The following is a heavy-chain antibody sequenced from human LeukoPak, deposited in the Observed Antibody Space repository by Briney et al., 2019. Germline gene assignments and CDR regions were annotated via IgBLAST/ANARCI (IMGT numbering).Heavy chain of an antibody. Sequence: GGSLRLSCAASGFTFSSYSINWVRQAPGKGLEWVSSISSSSSYIYYADSVKGRFTISRDNAKNSLYLQMNSLRAEDTAVYYCAREGVVVPAAPLDYWGQGTLVTVSS. V-gene: IGHV3-21*01. CDR1: GFTFSSYS. J-gene: IGHJ4*02. CDR2: ISSSSSYI. D-gene: IGHD2-2*01. CDR3: AREGVVVPAAPLDY.